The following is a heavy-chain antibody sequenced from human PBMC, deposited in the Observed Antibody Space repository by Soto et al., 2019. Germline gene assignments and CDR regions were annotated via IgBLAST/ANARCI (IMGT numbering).Heavy chain of an antibody. Sequence: PGGSLRLSCAASGFTFSGSAMHWVRQASGKGLEWVGRIRSKANSYATAYAASVKGRFTISRDDSKNTAYLQMNSLKIEDTAVYYSTRLDDTGSGWNSADYWGQGTLVNVSS. V-gene: IGHV3-73*01. CDR1: GFTFSGSA. CDR3: TRLDDTGSGWNSADY. CDR2: IRSKANSYAT. D-gene: IGHD6-19*01. J-gene: IGHJ4*02.